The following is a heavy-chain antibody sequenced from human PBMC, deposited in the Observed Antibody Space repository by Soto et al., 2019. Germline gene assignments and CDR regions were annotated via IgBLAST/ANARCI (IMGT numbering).Heavy chain of an antibody. Sequence: QLQLQESGPGLVKPSETLSLTCTVSGGSISSSTYYWGWIRQPPGKGLEWIGSIYYSGSTYYNPSLKSRVPISVDTSKNRFSLKLSSVTAADTAVYYCANSYGDYVSYWGQGTLVTVSS. V-gene: IGHV4-39*01. D-gene: IGHD4-17*01. J-gene: IGHJ4*02. CDR1: GGSISSSTYY. CDR3: ANSYGDYVSY. CDR2: IYYSGST.